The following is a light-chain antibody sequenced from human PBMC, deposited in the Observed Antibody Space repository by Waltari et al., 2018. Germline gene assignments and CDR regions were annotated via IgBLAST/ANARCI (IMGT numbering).Light chain of an antibody. CDR1: SSDVGGYKY. CDR2: EVT. CDR3: TSYAGSNNPVM. J-gene: IGLJ3*02. V-gene: IGLV2-8*01. Sequence: QSALTQPPSASGSPGQSVTISCTGTSSDVGGYKYVSWYQQYPGKAPKLIIYEVTKRPSGVPERVSGSKSGNTASRTVSGLLPEDEAAYYCTSYAGSNNPVMFGGGTKLTVL.